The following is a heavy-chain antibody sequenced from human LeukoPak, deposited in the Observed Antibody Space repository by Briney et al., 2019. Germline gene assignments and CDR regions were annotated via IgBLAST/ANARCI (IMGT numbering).Heavy chain of an antibody. D-gene: IGHD2-15*01. CDR2: IKQDGSEK. J-gene: IGHJ4*02. CDR1: GFTFSIYW. Sequence: PGGSLRLSCAASGFTFSIYWMSWVRQAPGKGLEWVANIKQDGSEKYYVDSVKGRFTISRDNAKNSLYLQMNSLRAEDTAVYYCARESPLIGNWGQGTLVTVSS. V-gene: IGHV3-7*01. CDR3: ARESPLIGN.